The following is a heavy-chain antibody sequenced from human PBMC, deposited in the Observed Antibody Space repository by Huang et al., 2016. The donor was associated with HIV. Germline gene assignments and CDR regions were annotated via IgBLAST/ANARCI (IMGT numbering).Heavy chain of an antibody. D-gene: IGHD2-15*01. Sequence: QVQLQQWGAGLLKPSETLSLTCAVYGGSFSGYYWTWSRQPPGQGLEWIGEINHSGYTNYDSSLKSRVTISVDTSKNQFSLKLTSVTGADTAVYFCARGGIAATLDYWGQGTLVTVSS. CDR1: GGSFSGYY. V-gene: IGHV4-34*01. CDR3: ARGGIAATLDY. CDR2: INHSGYT. J-gene: IGHJ4*02.